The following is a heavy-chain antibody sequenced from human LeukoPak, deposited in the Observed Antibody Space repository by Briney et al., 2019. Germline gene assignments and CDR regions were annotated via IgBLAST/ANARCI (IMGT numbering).Heavy chain of an antibody. CDR2: IKQDGSEK. D-gene: IGHD3-10*01. CDR3: ARYRYYGSGSFDAFDI. Sequence: GGSLRLSCAASGFTFSSYWMSWVRQAPGKGLEWVANIKQDGSEKYYVDSVKGRFTISRDNAKNSLYLQMNSLRAEDTAVYYCARYRYYGSGSFDAFDIWGQGTMVTVSS. J-gene: IGHJ3*02. CDR1: GFTFSSYW. V-gene: IGHV3-7*01.